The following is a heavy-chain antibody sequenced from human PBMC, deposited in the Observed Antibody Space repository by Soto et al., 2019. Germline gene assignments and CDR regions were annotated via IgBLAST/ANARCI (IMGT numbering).Heavy chain of an antibody. D-gene: IGHD5-18*01. J-gene: IGHJ6*02. CDR3: AKEGGYSYGFISYYCWGG. CDR2: ISGSGGST. Sequence: HPGGSLRLSCAASGFTFSSYAMSWVRQAPGKGLEWVSAISGSGGSTYYADSVKGRFTISRDNSKNTLYLQMNSLRAEDTAVYYCAKEGGYSYGFISYYCWGGWGQGTTFTASS. V-gene: IGHV3-23*01. CDR1: GFTFSSYA.